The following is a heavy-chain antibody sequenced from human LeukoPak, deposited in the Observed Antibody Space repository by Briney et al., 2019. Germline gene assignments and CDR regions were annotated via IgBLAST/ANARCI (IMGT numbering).Heavy chain of an antibody. Sequence: SETLSLTCTVSGGSISSYYWSWIRQPPGKGLEWIGYIYYSGSTNYNPSLKSRVTISVDTSKNQFSLKLSSVTAADTAVYYCARSGRPSFYYGMDVWGQGTTVTVSS. CDR3: ARSGRPSFYYGMDV. V-gene: IGHV4-59*08. J-gene: IGHJ6*02. CDR2: IYYSGST. CDR1: GGSISSYY.